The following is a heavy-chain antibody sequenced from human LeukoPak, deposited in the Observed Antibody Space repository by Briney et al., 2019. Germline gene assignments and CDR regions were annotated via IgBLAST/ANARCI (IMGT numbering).Heavy chain of an antibody. J-gene: IGHJ3*02. Sequence: VAPVKVSCKASGYTFTSYAISWVRQAPGQGLEWMGGIIPIFGTANYAQKFQGRVTITADESTSTAYMELSSLRSEDTAVYYCARSPYSSRSLYLYAFDIWGQGTMVTVSS. CDR1: GYTFTSYA. D-gene: IGHD3-22*01. CDR3: ARSPYSSRSLYLYAFDI. V-gene: IGHV1-69*13. CDR2: IIPIFGTA.